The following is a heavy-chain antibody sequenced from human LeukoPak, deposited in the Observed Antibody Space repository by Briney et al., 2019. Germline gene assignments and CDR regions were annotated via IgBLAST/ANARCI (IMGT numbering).Heavy chain of an antibody. CDR2: IRSKANSYAT. J-gene: IGHJ4*02. CDR1: GFTFSGSA. Sequence: GGSLKLSCAASGFTFSGSAMHWVRQASGKGLEWVGRIRSKANSYATAYAASVKGRFTISRDDSKNTAYLQMNSLKTEDTAVYYCTRLIAAAGKDWSQGTLVTVSS. V-gene: IGHV3-73*01. CDR3: TRLIAAAGKD. D-gene: IGHD6-13*01.